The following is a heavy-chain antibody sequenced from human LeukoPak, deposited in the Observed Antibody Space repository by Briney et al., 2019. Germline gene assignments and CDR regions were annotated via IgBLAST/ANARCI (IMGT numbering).Heavy chain of an antibody. CDR1: GYTVTGYY. V-gene: IGHV1-2*02. Sequence: ASVKVSCKASGYTVTGYYMHWVRQAPGQGLEGMGGINPNSGGTNYAQKFQGRVTMTRDTSISTAYMELSRLRSDDTAVYYCARDLNPGIAAAGNFDYWGQGTLVTVSS. CDR2: INPNSGGT. D-gene: IGHD6-13*01. CDR3: ARDLNPGIAAAGNFDY. J-gene: IGHJ4*02.